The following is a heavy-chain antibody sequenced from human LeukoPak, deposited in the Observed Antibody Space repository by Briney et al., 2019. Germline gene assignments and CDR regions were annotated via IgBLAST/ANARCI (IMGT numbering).Heavy chain of an antibody. V-gene: IGHV1-46*01. D-gene: IGHD3-22*01. J-gene: IGHJ4*02. CDR2: INPSGGST. Sequence: ASVKVSCKASGYTFTSYYMHWVRQAPGQGLEWMGIINPSGGSTNYAQKFQGRVTMTRDTSTNTVYMALSSLRSEDTAVYYCASGDSSGSIDYWGQGTLVTVSS. CDR1: GYTFTSYY. CDR3: ASGDSSGSIDY.